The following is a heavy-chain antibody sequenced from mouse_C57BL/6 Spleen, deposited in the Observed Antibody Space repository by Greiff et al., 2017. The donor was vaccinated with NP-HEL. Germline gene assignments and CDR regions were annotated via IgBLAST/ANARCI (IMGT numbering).Heavy chain of an antibody. V-gene: IGHV5-16*01. CDR1: GFTFSDYY. D-gene: IGHD1-1*01. Sequence: EVKLVESEGGLVQPGSSMKLSCTASGFTFSDYYMAWVRQVPEKGLEWVANINYDGSSTYYLDSLKSRFIISRDNAKNILYLQMSSLKSEDTATYYCAREGHSYGSSPYWYFDVWGTGTTVTVSS. CDR2: INYDGSST. CDR3: AREGHSYGSSPYWYFDV. J-gene: IGHJ1*03.